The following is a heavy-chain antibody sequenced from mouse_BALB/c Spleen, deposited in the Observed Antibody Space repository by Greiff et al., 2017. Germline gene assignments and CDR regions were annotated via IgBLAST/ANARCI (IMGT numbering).Heavy chain of an antibody. CDR1: GYTFTSYW. J-gene: IGHJ2*01. CDR3: TRGNSLLRPFDY. D-gene: IGHD1-2*01. CDR2: IYPGNSDT. V-gene: IGHV1-5*01. Sequence: VQLKESGTVLARPGASVKMSCKASGYTFTSYWMHWVKQRPGQGLEWIGAIYPGNSDTSYNQKFKGKAKLTAVTSTSTAYMELSSLTNEDSAVYYCTRGNSLLRPFDYWGQGTTLTVSS.